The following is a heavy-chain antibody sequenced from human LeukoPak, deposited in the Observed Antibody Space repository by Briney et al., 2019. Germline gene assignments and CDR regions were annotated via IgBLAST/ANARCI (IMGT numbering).Heavy chain of an antibody. CDR3: ARAPSDWPFDY. CDR2: IYSGGST. J-gene: IGHJ4*02. Sequence: GGSLRLSCAASGFTVSSNYMSWVRQAPGKGLEWVSVIYSGGSTYYADSVKGRFTISRDNSKNTLYLQMNSLRAEDTAVYYCARAPSDWPFDYWGQGTLVTVSS. V-gene: IGHV3-53*01. CDR1: GFTVSSNY. D-gene: IGHD2-21*02.